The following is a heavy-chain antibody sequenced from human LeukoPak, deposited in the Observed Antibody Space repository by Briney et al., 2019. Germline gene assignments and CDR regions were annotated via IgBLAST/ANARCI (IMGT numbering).Heavy chain of an antibody. CDR2: TYYRSKWYN. V-gene: IGHV6-1*01. Sequence: SQTLSLTCAISGDSVSSNSAAWNWIRQSPSRGLEWLGRTYYRSKWYNDYAVSVKSRITVNPDTSKKQFSLQLNSVTPEDTAVYYCARSRSVAGTEEGFDYRGQGILVTVSS. CDR1: GDSVSSNSAA. D-gene: IGHD6-19*01. CDR3: ARSRSVAGTEEGFDY. J-gene: IGHJ4*02.